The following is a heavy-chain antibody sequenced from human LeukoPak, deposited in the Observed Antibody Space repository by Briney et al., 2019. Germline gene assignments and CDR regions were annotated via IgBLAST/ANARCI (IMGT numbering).Heavy chain of an antibody. CDR1: GYTFTSYG. Sequence: GASVKVSCKASGYTFTSYGISWVRQAPGQGLEWMGWISAYNGNTNYAQKLQGRVTMTTDTSTSTAYMELRSLRSDDTAVYYCARDPTGQQLVPLGMDVWGKGTTVTVSS. V-gene: IGHV1-18*04. D-gene: IGHD6-13*01. CDR3: ARDPTGQQLVPLGMDV. J-gene: IGHJ6*04. CDR2: ISAYNGNT.